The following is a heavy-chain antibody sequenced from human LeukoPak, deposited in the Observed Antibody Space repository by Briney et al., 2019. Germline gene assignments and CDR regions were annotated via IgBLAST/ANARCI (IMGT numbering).Heavy chain of an antibody. D-gene: IGHD2-15*01. J-gene: IGHJ3*02. V-gene: IGHV4-4*08. CDR1: GGSIGSYY. CDR2: IYTSGST. CDR3: ASDRIEVDAFDI. Sequence: SETLSLTCTVSGGSIGSYYWSWIRQPPGKGLEWIGRIYTSGSTNYNPSLKSRVTISVDTSKNQFSLKLSSVTAADTAVYYCASDRIEVDAFDIWGQGTMVTVSS.